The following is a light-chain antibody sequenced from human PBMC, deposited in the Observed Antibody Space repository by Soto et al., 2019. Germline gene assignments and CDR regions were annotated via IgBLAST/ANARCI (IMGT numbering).Light chain of an antibody. CDR2: EAT. J-gene: IGLJ3*02. CDR3: AVWDDSLKGWA. CDR1: SGDVGTYDL. Sequence: QSALTQPASVSGSPGQSITISCTGTSGDVGTYDLVSWYQHHPGAAPKLMIYEATRRPSGISNRFSGSKSGNTASLTISGLQAEDEAAYYCAVWDDSLKGWAFGGGTKLTVL. V-gene: IGLV2-23*01.